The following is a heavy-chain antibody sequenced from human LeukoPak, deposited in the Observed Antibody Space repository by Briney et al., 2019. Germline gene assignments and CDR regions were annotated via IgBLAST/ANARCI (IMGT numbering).Heavy chain of an antibody. Sequence: ASVKVSCKASGYTFTSYGSSWVRQAPGQGLEWMGWISVYNGNTNYAQKFQGRVTMTTDTSTSTSYMELRSLSYDDAAVYYCARNSYYYDSSGYYQYYFDYWGQGTLVTVSS. J-gene: IGHJ4*02. CDR1: GYTFTSYG. V-gene: IGHV1-18*01. D-gene: IGHD3-22*01. CDR2: ISVYNGNT. CDR3: ARNSYYYDSSGYYQYYFDY.